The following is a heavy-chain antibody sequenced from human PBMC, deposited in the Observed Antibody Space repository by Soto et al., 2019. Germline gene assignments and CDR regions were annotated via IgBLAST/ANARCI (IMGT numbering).Heavy chain of an antibody. J-gene: IGHJ4*02. Sequence: QVQLLQSGAEVKKPGASVKISCKASGYNCNNYEINWVRQAPAQGLEWMGWMKGYSGNPLYAQNFQGRLTLTRDTSTNTAYLELTSLAYEDTAIYFCARRRGESYYGLDYWGQGTLVTVYS. V-gene: IGHV1-8*01. D-gene: IGHD1-26*01. CDR1: GYNCNNYE. CDR3: ARRRGESYYGLDY. CDR2: MKGYSGNP.